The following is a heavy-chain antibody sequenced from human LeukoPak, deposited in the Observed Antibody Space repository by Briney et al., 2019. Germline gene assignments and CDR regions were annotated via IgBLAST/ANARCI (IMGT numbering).Heavy chain of an antibody. D-gene: IGHD6-13*01. CDR2: IRYGGSNK. J-gene: IGHJ4*02. CDR1: GFTFSSYG. Sequence: GGSLRLSCAASGFTFSSYGMHWVRQAPGKGLEWVAFIRYGGSNKYYADSVKGRFTISRDNSKNTLYLQMNSLRAEDTAVYYCAKDRPQWQQLGYYFDYWGQGTLVTVSS. V-gene: IGHV3-30*02. CDR3: AKDRPQWQQLGYYFDY.